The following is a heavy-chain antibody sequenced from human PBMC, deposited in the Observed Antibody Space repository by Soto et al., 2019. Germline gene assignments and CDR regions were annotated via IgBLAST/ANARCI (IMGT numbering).Heavy chain of an antibody. V-gene: IGHV3-53*01. Sequence: GGSLRLSCASSVFTVSSNYMSCVRHSPGKWLEWVSVIYSGGSTYYADSVKGRFTISRDNSKNTLYLQMNSLRAEDTAVYYCARCRGTSLYYYHYGMDFWGQGTMGTVSS. CDR3: ARCRGTSLYYYHYGMDF. CDR2: IYSGGST. CDR1: VFTVSSNY. J-gene: IGHJ6*02. D-gene: IGHD3-16*01.